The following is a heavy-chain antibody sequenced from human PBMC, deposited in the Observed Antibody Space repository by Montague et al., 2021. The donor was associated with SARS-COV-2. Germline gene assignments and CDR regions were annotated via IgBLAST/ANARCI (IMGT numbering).Heavy chain of an antibody. CDR1: GFTFSSYG. D-gene: IGHD3-22*01. CDR2: ISYDGSNK. CDR3: AKTSVRERYYYDSSGYLYYFDY. J-gene: IGHJ4*02. Sequence: SLRLSCATSGFTFSSYGMHWVRQAPGKGLEWVAVISYDGSNKYYADSVKGRFTISRGNSKNTLYLQMNSLRAEDTAVYYCAKTSVRERYYYDSSGYLYYFDYWGQGTLVTVSS. V-gene: IGHV3-30*18.